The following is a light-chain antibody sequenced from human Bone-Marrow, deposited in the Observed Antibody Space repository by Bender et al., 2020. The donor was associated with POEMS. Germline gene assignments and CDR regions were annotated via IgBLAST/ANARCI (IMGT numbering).Light chain of an antibody. Sequence: QSALTQPASVSGSPGQSITISCSGSSSDVGGYDYVSWYQHHPGKAPKLMIYEFTKRPSGVPDRFSGSQSGTSASLAITGLQSEDEAAYFCQSYDSDLNGWVFGGGTKLTVL. CDR3: QSYDSDLNGWV. CDR1: SSDVGGYDY. J-gene: IGLJ3*02. V-gene: IGLV2-14*01. CDR2: EFT.